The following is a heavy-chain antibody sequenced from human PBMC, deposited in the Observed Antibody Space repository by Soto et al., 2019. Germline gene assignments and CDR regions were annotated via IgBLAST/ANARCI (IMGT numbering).Heavy chain of an antibody. D-gene: IGHD3-3*01. CDR2: ITAENGNT. V-gene: IGHV1-18*04. CDR3: ARVVLEWLPTSGFDY. CDR1: GYSFTSYG. Sequence: QIQLVQSGAEVKKPGASVKVSCKASGYSFTSYGITWVRQAPGQGPEWLGWITAENGNTNYAQKCQGRGTVTADTSTNTAYMELRGLRSDDTVVYYCARVVLEWLPTSGFDYWGQGTLVTVSS. J-gene: IGHJ4*02.